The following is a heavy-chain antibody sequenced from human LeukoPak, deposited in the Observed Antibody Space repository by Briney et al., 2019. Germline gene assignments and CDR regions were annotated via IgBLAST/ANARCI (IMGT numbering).Heavy chain of an antibody. Sequence: GGSLRLSCAASGFTFSNYAMSWVRQIPGKGLEWVGRIKSKTDGGTTDYAAPVKGRFTISRDDSKNTLSLQMNSLQSEDTAVYYCTRGPHYHDTTGFYYGFFMWGQGTLVTVSS. CDR1: GFTFSNYA. V-gene: IGHV3-15*01. CDR2: IKSKTDGGTT. J-gene: IGHJ4*02. CDR3: TRGPHYHDTTGFYYGFFM. D-gene: IGHD3-22*01.